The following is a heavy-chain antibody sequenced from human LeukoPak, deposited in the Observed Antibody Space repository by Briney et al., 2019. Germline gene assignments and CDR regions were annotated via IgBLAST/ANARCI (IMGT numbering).Heavy chain of an antibody. J-gene: IGHJ3*02. CDR3: AKVFAGGYAFDI. D-gene: IGHD3-10*01. V-gene: IGHV3-30*02. Sequence: QSGGSLRLSCAASGFTFSSYGMHWVRQAPGKGLEWVAFIRYDGSNKYYADSVKGRFTISRDNAKNSLYLQMNSLRAEDTALYYCAKVFAGGYAFDIWGQGTMVTVSS. CDR2: IRYDGSNK. CDR1: GFTFSSYG.